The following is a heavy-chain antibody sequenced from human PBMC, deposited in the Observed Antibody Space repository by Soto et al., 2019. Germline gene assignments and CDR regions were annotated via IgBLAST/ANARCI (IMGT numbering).Heavy chain of an antibody. CDR3: AITYCRDNSCPRDFDF. J-gene: IGHJ4*02. CDR2: FIPILEMA. V-gene: IGHV1-69*02. CDR1: GGTFNTYT. Sequence: QVQVVQSGAEVKKPASSVKVSCKPSGGTFNTYTVNWVRLAPGHGLEWMGRFIPILEMANYAQKFQDRVTITADRSTFTAYMELNSLTSDDTAVYYCAITYCRDNSCPRDFDFWGPGTRVTVSS. D-gene: IGHD2-21*01.